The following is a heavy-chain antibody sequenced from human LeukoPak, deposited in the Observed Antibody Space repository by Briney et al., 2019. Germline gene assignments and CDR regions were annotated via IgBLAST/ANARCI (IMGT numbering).Heavy chain of an antibody. CDR2: INPSGGST. Sequence: GASVKVSCKASGYTFTSYYMHWVRQAPGQGLEWMGIINPSGGSTSYAQKFQGRVTMTRDTSTSTVYMELSSLRSEDTAVYYCATDQYDCSSTSCYGAFDIWGQGTMVTVSS. CDR3: ATDQYDCSSTSCYGAFDI. V-gene: IGHV1-46*01. J-gene: IGHJ3*02. D-gene: IGHD2-2*01. CDR1: GYTFTSYY.